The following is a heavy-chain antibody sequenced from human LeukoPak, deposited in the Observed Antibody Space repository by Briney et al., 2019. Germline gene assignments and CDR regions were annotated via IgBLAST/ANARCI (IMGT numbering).Heavy chain of an antibody. J-gene: IGHJ4*02. Sequence: GASVKVSCKASGYTFSGYYIHWVRQAPGQGLEWMGWISPSTGGTNYAQKFQGRVIMTRDTSIATAYMELRRLRSDDTGVYFCASPKYGDFYLDYWGQGTLVTVAS. CDR3: ASPKYGDFYLDY. CDR1: GYTFSGYY. V-gene: IGHV1-2*02. CDR2: ISPSTGGT. D-gene: IGHD2-21*02.